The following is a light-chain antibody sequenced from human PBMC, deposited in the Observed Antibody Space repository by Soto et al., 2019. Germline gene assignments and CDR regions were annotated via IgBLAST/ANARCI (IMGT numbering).Light chain of an antibody. J-gene: IGKJ1*01. V-gene: IGKV1-39*01. CDR1: QSITSK. CDR2: AAS. CDR3: QQTYRTRT. Sequence: DIQMTQSPSSLSASVGDRVTITCRASQSITSKLNWYQQKPGKVPNLLIYAASSLQSGVPSRFSGSGSGTDFTLTISSLQPEDFATYYCQQTYRTRTFGPGTKVDIK.